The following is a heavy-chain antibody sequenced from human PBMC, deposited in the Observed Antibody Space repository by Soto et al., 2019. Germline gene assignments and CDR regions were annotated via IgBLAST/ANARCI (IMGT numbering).Heavy chain of an antibody. V-gene: IGHV3-23*01. D-gene: IGHD6-19*01. CDR1: GRPSSRNA. J-gene: IGHJ4*02. CDR2: ISGSGGST. CDR3: AKFLQSRSSGWDY. Sequence: PGGSWTLSCGASGRPSSRNAMCWFRQVPGKGLEWVSVISGSGGSTYYADSVKGRFTISRDNSKNTLYLQMNSLRAEDTAVYYCAKFLQSRSSGWDYWVQGNLVTVS.